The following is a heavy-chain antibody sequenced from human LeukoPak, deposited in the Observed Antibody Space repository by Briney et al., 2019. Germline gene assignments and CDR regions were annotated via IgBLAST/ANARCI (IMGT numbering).Heavy chain of an antibody. Sequence: SETLSLTCTVSGGSISSSSYYWGWIRQPPGKGLEWIGSIYYSGSTYYNPSLKSRVTISVDTSKNQFSLKLSSVTAADTAVYYCARYGLAAAGNWFDPWGQGTLVTVSS. D-gene: IGHD6-13*01. V-gene: IGHV4-39*01. CDR3: ARYGLAAAGNWFDP. CDR1: GGSISSSSYY. J-gene: IGHJ5*02. CDR2: IYYSGST.